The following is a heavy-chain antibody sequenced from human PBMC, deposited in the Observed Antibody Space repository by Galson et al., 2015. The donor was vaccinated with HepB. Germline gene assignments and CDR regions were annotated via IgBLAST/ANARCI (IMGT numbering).Heavy chain of an antibody. D-gene: IGHD3-10*01. J-gene: IGHJ6*02. V-gene: IGHV3-11*05. CDR3: ARDRERGFGELPYYYYYGMDV. Sequence: SLRLSCAASGFTFSDYYMSWIRQAPGKGLEWVSYISSSSSYTNYADSVKGRFTISRDNAKNSLYLQMNSLRAEDTAVYYCARDRERGFGELPYYYYYGMDVWGQGTTVTVSS. CDR1: GFTFSDYY. CDR2: ISSSSSYT.